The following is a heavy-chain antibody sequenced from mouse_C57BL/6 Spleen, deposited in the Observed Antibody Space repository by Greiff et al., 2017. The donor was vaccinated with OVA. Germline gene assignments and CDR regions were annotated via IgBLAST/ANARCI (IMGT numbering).Heavy chain of an antibody. CDR2: IYPGSGST. D-gene: IGHD1-1*01. V-gene: IGHV1-55*01. J-gene: IGHJ4*01. CDR3: ARPLITTVVATRAMDY. CDR1: GYTFTSYW. Sequence: QVQLQQPGAELVKPGASVKMSCKASGYTFTSYWITWVKQRPGQGLEWIGDIYPGSGSTNYNEKFKSKATLTVDTSSSTAYMQLSSLTSEDSAVYYCARPLITTVVATRAMDYWGQGTSVTVSS.